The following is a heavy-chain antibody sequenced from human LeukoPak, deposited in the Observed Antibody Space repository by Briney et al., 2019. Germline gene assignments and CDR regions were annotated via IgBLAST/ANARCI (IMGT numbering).Heavy chain of an antibody. CDR1: GYTFTGYY. CDR3: ARSAWDNRGAFDI. D-gene: IGHD3-10*01. CDR2: INPNSGGT. J-gene: IGHJ3*02. V-gene: IGHV1-2*02. Sequence: ASVKVSCKASGYTFTGYYMHWVRQAPGQGLEWMGWINPNSGGTNYAQKFQGRVTMTTDTSTDTAHLELRSLRSGDTAVYWCARSAWDNRGAFDIWGQGTMLTVSS.